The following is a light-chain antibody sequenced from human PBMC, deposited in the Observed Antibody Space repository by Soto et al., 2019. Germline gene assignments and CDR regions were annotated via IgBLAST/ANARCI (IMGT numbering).Light chain of an antibody. CDR2: LAS. J-gene: IGKJ1*01. Sequence: DIQMTQSPSTLSASVGDRVTITCRASQNLNNWLAWYQQKPGKAPKLLIYLASSLQNEVPSRFSGSGSGTEFTLTLNNLQPKDFAIYYCQHYNSYSSGTFGQGTKVEIK. CDR3: QHYNSYSSGT. CDR1: QNLNNW. V-gene: IGKV1-5*03.